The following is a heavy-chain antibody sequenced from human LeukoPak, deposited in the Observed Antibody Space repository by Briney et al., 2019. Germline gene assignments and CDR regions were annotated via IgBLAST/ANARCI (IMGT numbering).Heavy chain of an antibody. V-gene: IGHV4-39*02. CDR2: IYYSGST. Sequence: SETLSLTCTVSGGSISSSRYYWGWIRQPPGKGLEWIGSIYYSGSTYYNPSLKSRVTISVDTSKNQFSLKLSSVTAADTAVYYCARDPNGDYVGAFDIWGQGIMVTVSS. CDR3: ARDPNGDYVGAFDI. J-gene: IGHJ3*02. D-gene: IGHD3-16*01. CDR1: GGSISSSRYY.